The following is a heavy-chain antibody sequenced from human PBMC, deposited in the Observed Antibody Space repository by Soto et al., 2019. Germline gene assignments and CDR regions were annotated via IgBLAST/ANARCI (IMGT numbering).Heavy chain of an antibody. CDR3: ASSITSHYYYYGMDV. CDR1: GYSFTSYW. D-gene: IGHD4-4*01. J-gene: IGHJ6*02. V-gene: IGHV5-51*01. CDR2: IYPGDSDT. Sequence: PGESLKISCKGSGYSFTSYWIGWVRQMPGKGLEWMGIIYPGDSDTRYSPSFQGQVTISADKSISTAYLQWGSLKASDTAMYYCASSITSHYYYYGMDVWGQGTTVTVSS.